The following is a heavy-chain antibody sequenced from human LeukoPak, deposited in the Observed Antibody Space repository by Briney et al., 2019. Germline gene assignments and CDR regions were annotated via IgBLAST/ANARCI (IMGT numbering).Heavy chain of an antibody. CDR1: GYTFTSYG. CDR3: ARAPGNYYGSGSLYYYYYMDV. D-gene: IGHD3-10*01. Sequence: ASVKVSCKASGYTFTSYGISWVRQAPGQGLEWMGWINPNSGGTNYAQKFQGRVTMTRDTSISTAYMELSRLRSDDTAVYYCARAPGNYYGSGSLYYYYYMDVWGKGTTVTVSS. J-gene: IGHJ6*03. CDR2: INPNSGGT. V-gene: IGHV1-2*02.